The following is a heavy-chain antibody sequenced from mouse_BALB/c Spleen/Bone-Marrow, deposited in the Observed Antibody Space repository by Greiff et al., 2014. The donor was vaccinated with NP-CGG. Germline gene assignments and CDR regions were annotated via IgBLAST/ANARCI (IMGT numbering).Heavy chain of an antibody. CDR2: IYPGGGYI. CDR1: GYTFANYW. D-gene: IGHD2-10*02. Sequence: VQLQESGAELVRPGTSVKISCKASGYTFANYWLGWLKQRPGHGLEWIGEIYPGGGYINYNEKFKGKATLTADTSSSTAYMRLSSLTSEESAVYFCAREEYGHYDRFFDYWGQGTTLTVSS. CDR3: AREEYGHYDRFFDY. V-gene: IGHV1-63*02. J-gene: IGHJ2*01.